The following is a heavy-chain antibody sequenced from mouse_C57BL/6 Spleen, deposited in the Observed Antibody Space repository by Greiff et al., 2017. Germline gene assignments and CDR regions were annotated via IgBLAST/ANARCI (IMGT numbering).Heavy chain of an antibody. CDR3: ARPPFTTRAMDY. CDR1: GFTFSDYG. J-gene: IGHJ4*01. V-gene: IGHV5-17*01. Sequence: EVKLVESGGGLVKPGGSLKLSCAASGFTFSDYGMHWVRQAPEKGLEWVAYISSGSSTIYYADTVKGRFTISRDNAKNTLFLQMTSLRSEDTAMYYCARPPFTTRAMDYWGQGASVTVSS. D-gene: IGHD2-12*01. CDR2: ISSGSSTI.